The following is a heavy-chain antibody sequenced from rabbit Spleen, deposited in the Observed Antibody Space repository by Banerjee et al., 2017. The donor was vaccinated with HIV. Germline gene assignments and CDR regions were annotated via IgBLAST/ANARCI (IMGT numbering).Heavy chain of an antibody. J-gene: IGHJ3*01. CDR2: IDNGDDSS. Sequence: QEQLVESGGGLVQPEGSLKLTCKASGFDFSTNAMCWVRQAPGKGPEWIACIDNGDDSSYYASWVNVRFTISRSTSLNTVTLQMTSLTVADTDTYFCARDGIHFVSSGWGLTRLDLWGPGTLVTFS. D-gene: IGHD4-1*01. CDR3: ARDGIHFVSSGWGLTRLDL. CDR1: GFDFSTNA. V-gene: IGHV1S47*01.